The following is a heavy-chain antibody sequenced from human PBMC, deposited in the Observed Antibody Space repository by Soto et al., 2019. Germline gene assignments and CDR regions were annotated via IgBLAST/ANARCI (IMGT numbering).Heavy chain of an antibody. CDR2: IIPIFGTA. CDR3: ARDPVRGTAQWVP. Sequence: LVKVSCKASGGTFSSYAISWVRQKPGQGLEWMGGIIPIFGTANYAQKFQGRVTITADESTSTAYMELSSLRSEDTAVYYCARDPVRGTAQWVPWGQGTLVTVSS. V-gene: IGHV1-69*13. J-gene: IGHJ5*02. CDR1: GGTFSSYA. D-gene: IGHD1-26*01.